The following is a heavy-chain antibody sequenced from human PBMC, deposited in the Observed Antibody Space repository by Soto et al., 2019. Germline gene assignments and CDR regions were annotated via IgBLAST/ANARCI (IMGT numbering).Heavy chain of an antibody. D-gene: IGHD3-10*01. CDR1: GGSISSYY. CDR3: ARLLWSRGDWFDP. CDR2: IYYSGST. V-gene: IGHV4-59*08. Sequence: QVQLQESGPGLVKPSETLSLTCTVSGGSISSYYWSWIRQPPGKGLEWIGYIYYSGSTNYNPSLKRRVTMSRDTSKNQFSLKLSSVTAADTAVYYCARLLWSRGDWFDPWGQGTLVTVSS. J-gene: IGHJ5*02.